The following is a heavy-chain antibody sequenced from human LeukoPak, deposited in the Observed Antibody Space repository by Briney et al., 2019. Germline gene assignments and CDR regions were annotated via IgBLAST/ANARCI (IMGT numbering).Heavy chain of an antibody. Sequence: SGGSLRLSCAASGFTFSGAAMTWVRQAPGKGLVWVSLISSSGNNAYYADSVKGRFTISRDNSKNTLSLQMNSLRVEDTAIYYCAKDIQLSTWGLGTMVTVSS. V-gene: IGHV3-23*01. CDR3: AKDIQLST. CDR2: ISSSGNNA. CDR1: GFTFSGAA. D-gene: IGHD5-24*01. J-gene: IGHJ3*01.